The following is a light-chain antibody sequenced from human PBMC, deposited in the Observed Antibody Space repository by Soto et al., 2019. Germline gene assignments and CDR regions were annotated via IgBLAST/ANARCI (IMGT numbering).Light chain of an antibody. Sequence: AIQLTQSPSSLSASVGDRVTITCRASQGISSALAWYQQKPGKAPKLLIYDASSLESGVPSRFSGSGSGTDFTLTISSLQPEDFATYYCPQFNTQGTFCQGTKVAIK. J-gene: IGKJ1*01. CDR2: DAS. CDR1: QGISSA. V-gene: IGKV1-13*02. CDR3: PQFNTQGT.